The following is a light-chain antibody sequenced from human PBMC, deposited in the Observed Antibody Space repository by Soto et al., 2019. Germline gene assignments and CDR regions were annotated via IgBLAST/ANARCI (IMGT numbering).Light chain of an antibody. CDR1: SSDVGGFNY. V-gene: IGLV2-14*01. CDR2: EVN. CDR3: SSYTSSRTFYV. Sequence: QSALTQPVSVSGSPGQSITISCTGTSSDVGGFNYVSWYQQHPGKAPKLMIYEVNNRPSGVSNRFSGSKSGNTASLTISGLQAEDEDDYYCSSYTSSRTFYVFGSGTKLTVL. J-gene: IGLJ1*01.